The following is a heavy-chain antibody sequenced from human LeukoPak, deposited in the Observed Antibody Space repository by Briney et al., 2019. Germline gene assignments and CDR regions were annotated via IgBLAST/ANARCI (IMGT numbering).Heavy chain of an antibody. V-gene: IGHV3-23*01. D-gene: IGHD1-1*01. Sequence: GGSLRLSCTASGFTFSSYAMTWVRQAPGRGLEWVSVISGSGGGTYYADSVKGRFTISRDNSKNTLFLQMNSLRAEDTAVYYCARRGYKQKGYWGQGTLV. J-gene: IGHJ4*02. CDR2: ISGSGGGT. CDR3: ARRGYKQKGY. CDR1: GFTFSSYA.